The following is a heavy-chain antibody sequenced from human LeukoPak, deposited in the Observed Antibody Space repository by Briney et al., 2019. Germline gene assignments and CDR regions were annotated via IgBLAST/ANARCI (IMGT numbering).Heavy chain of an antibody. Sequence: ASVKVSCKASGYTFTSYDINWVRQATGQGLEWMGWMNPNSGNTGYAQKFQGRVTITMNTSISTAYMELSSLISEDTAVYYCARDRSGSYGSFDFWGQGALVTVSS. D-gene: IGHD1-26*01. CDR3: ARDRSGSYGSFDF. CDR1: GYTFTSYD. V-gene: IGHV1-8*01. CDR2: MNPNSGNT. J-gene: IGHJ4*02.